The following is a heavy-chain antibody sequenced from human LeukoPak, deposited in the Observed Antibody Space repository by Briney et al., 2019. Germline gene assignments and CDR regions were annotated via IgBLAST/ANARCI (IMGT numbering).Heavy chain of an antibody. Sequence: GGSLRLSCEASGFTFSTYGMHWVRQAPGKGLEWVAGISNGGSYKYYADSVKGRFTISRDNSKNTLYLQMNSLRAEDTAVYYCARENHSGYYRFDYWGQGTLVTVSS. J-gene: IGHJ4*02. CDR2: ISNGGSYK. V-gene: IGHV3-30*03. D-gene: IGHD3-22*01. CDR3: ARENHSGYYRFDY. CDR1: GFTFSTYG.